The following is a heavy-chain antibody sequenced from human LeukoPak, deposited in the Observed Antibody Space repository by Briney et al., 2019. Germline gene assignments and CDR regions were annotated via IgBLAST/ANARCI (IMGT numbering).Heavy chain of an antibody. J-gene: IGHJ6*02. Sequence: ASVKVSCKASGYTFTSCDINWVRQATGQGLEWMGWMNPNSGNTGYAQKFQGRVTMTRNTSISTAYMELSSLRSEDTAVYYCARVGSVYYYYYGMDVWGQGTTVTVSS. CDR2: MNPNSGNT. CDR1: GYTFTSCD. CDR3: ARVGSVYYYYYGMDV. V-gene: IGHV1-8*01.